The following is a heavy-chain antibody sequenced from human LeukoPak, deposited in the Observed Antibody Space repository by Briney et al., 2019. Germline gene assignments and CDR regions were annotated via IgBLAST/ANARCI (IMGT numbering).Heavy chain of an antibody. Sequence: PGGSLSLSCAASGFTFSSYSMHWVRQAPGKGLEWVAVIWYDGSNKYYADSVKGRFTISRDNSKNTLYLQMNSLRAEDTAVYYCAKESIAAAYYYYYMDVWGKGTTVTVSS. D-gene: IGHD6-13*01. CDR2: IWYDGSNK. J-gene: IGHJ6*03. V-gene: IGHV3-33*06. CDR3: AKESIAAAYYYYYMDV. CDR1: GFTFSSYS.